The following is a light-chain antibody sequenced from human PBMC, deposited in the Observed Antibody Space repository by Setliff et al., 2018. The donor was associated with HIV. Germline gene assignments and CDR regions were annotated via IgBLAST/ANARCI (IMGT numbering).Light chain of an antibody. CDR2: DVT. V-gene: IGLV2-11*01. Sequence: QSVLTQPRSVSGSPGQSVTISCTGTSSDVGAYNYVSWYQHHPGKAPKLMIYDVTKRPSGVPDRFSGSKSDNTASLTISGLQAEDEADYYCCSYAGTYIFYVSGTGTKVTVL. J-gene: IGLJ1*01. CDR3: CSYAGTYIFYV. CDR1: SSDVGAYNY.